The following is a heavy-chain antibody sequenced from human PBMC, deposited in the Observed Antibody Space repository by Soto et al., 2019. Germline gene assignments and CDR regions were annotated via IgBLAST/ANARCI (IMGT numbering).Heavy chain of an antibody. CDR3: ARGIYLKYSSQANWSDP. J-gene: IGHJ5*02. V-gene: IGHV1-69*01. D-gene: IGHD6-6*01. CDR2: IIPIFGTA. Sequence: GLEWMGGIIPIFGTANYAQKFQGRVTITADESTSTAYMELSSLRSEDTAVYYCARGIYLKYSSQANWSDPRGQGTLVTGTS.